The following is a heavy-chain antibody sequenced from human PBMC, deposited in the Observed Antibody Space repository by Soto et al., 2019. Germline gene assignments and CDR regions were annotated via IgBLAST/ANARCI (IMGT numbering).Heavy chain of an antibody. J-gene: IGHJ6*02. CDR3: ARDPNDSSAYYHHYYYGMDV. CDR1: GYTFTSDG. V-gene: IGHV1-3*01. D-gene: IGHD3-22*01. Sequence: ASVKVSCKASGYTFTSDGIHWVRQAPGQRLEWTGWINAGNGNTKYSEKFQGRVTITRDTSASTAYLELSSLRSEDTAVYYCARDPNDSSAYYHHYYYGMDVWGQGTTVTVSS. CDR2: INAGNGNT.